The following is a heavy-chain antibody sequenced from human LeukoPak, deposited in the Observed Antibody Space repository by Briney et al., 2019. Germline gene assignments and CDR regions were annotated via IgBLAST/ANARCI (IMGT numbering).Heavy chain of an antibody. J-gene: IGHJ4*02. CDR2: ISYDGSNK. V-gene: IGHV3-30*04. CDR1: GFTFSSYA. Sequence: GGSLRLSYAASGFTFSSYAMHWVRQAPGKGLEWVAVISYDGSNKYYADSVKGRFTISRDNSKNTVYLQMNSLRAEDTALYYCATESFHYWGQGTLVAVSS. D-gene: IGHD3-10*01. CDR3: ATESFHY.